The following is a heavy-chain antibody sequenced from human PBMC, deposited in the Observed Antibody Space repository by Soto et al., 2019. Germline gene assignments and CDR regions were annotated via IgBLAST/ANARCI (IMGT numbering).Heavy chain of an antibody. V-gene: IGHV4-31*03. CDR3: ARVEDIVATQYNWFDP. CDR2: IYYSGST. Sequence: QVQLQESGPGLVKPSQTLSLTCTVSGGSISSGGYYWSWIRQHPGKGLEWIGYIYYSGSTYYNPSLKSRVTISVDTSKNQFSLKLSSVTAADTAVYYCARVEDIVATQYNWFDPWGQGTLVTVSS. D-gene: IGHD5-12*01. J-gene: IGHJ5*02. CDR1: GGSISSGGYY.